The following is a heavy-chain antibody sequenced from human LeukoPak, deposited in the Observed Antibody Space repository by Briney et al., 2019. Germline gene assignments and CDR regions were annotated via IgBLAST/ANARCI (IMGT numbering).Heavy chain of an antibody. J-gene: IGHJ4*02. D-gene: IGHD3-10*01. CDR3: AKDPFLGVIDPYFDY. V-gene: IGHV3-23*01. Sequence: PGGSLRLSCAASGFTFSNYAMSWVRQTPGMRLEWVSAIGGFGGSTYNADFVKGRFTISRDNSKNTLYLQMNSLRAEDTAIYYCAKDPFLGVIDPYFDYWGQGTLVTVSS. CDR1: GFTFSNYA. CDR2: IGGFGGST.